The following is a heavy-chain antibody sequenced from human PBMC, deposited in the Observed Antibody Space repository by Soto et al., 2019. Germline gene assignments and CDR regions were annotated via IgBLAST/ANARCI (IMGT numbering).Heavy chain of an antibody. J-gene: IGHJ5*02. CDR1: GCSISSSSYY. CDR2: IYYSGST. D-gene: IGHD3-3*02. CDR3: ASPKIAFYNWFDP. V-gene: IGHV4-39*01. Sequence: SETLSLTCTVTGCSISSSSYYWGWIRQPPGKGLEWIGSIYYSGSTYYKQSIKSQVTISVDTSNNHFSLKLSSVTAADTAVYYCASPKIAFYNWFDPWGQGTLVTVS.